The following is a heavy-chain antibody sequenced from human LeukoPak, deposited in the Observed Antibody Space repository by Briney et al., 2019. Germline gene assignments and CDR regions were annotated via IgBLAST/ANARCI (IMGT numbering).Heavy chain of an antibody. Sequence: SETLSLTCTVSGGSISSSSYFWGWIRQPPGKGLEWIGSISFTGSNYYNPSLKSRVTISVDTSKNQFSLKLSSVTAADTAVYYCASPYDPYYFDCWGQGTLVTVSS. CDR3: ASPYDPYYFDC. D-gene: IGHD3-16*01. CDR2: ISFTGSN. J-gene: IGHJ4*02. V-gene: IGHV4-39*01. CDR1: GGSISSSSYF.